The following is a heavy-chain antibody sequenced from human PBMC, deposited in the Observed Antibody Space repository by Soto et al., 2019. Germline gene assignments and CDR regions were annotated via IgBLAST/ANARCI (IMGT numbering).Heavy chain of an antibody. V-gene: IGHV1-46*03. CDR2: INPSGGST. D-gene: IGHD6-19*01. Sequence: GASVKVSCKASGYTFTSYYMHWVRQAPGQGLEWMGIINPSGGSTSYAQKFQGRVTMTRDTSTSTVYMELSSLRSEDTAVYYCARAHMADSSGWNDAFDIWGQGTMVTVSS. CDR1: GYTFTSYY. J-gene: IGHJ3*02. CDR3: ARAHMADSSGWNDAFDI.